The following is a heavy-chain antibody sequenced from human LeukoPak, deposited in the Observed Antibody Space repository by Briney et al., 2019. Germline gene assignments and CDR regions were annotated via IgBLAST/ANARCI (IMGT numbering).Heavy chain of an antibody. J-gene: IGHJ4*02. CDR2: VNPNSGGT. D-gene: IGHD6-19*01. CDR3: SRGAPTIAMTGTGLDY. Sequence: ASVKVSCKASVYTFIDYYMHWVRQAPGQGLEWMGWVNPNSGGTNYAQKFQGRFTMTRDTSINTAYMEVSGLRPDETAVYYCSRGAPTIAMTGTGLDYWGQGTLVAVSS. V-gene: IGHV1-2*02. CDR1: VYTFIDYY.